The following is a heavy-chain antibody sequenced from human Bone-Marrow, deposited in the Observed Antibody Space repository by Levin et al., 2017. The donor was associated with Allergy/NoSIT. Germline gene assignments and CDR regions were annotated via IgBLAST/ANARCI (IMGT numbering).Heavy chain of an antibody. J-gene: IGHJ3*02. CDR3: ANLPITGTTEWDAFDI. V-gene: IGHV3-23*01. Sequence: GGSLRLSCAASGITFDSYAMSWVRQAPGKGLDWVSAISAHGGSTYYAGSVEGRFTISRDNSKNTLYLQMNSLRAEDTAVYYCANLPITGTTEWDAFDIWGQGTMVTVSS. CDR2: ISAHGGST. D-gene: IGHD1-7*01. CDR1: GITFDSYA.